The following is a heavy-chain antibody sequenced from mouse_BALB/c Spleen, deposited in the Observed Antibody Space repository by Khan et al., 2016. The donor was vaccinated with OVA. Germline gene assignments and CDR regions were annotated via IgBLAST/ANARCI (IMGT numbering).Heavy chain of an antibody. J-gene: IGHJ3*01. V-gene: IGHV1-4*01. CDR3: GREGSYYRSYGGFSD. CDR1: GYTFTTYT. D-gene: IGHD2-14*01. CDR2: INPSNGYT. Sequence: QVQLQQSGAELARPGASVKMSCKASGYTFTTYTMHWVQQRPGQGLDWIGYINPSNGYTNYNQKFKDKSTLTADKSSSTDYLQLSSLTYDYSAVYYCGREGSYYRSYGGFSDWGQGTLVTVAA.